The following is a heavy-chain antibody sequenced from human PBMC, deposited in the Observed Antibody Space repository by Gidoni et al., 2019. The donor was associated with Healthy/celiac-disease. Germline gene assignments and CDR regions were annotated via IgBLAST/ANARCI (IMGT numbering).Heavy chain of an antibody. D-gene: IGHD6-13*01. CDR1: GFTFDDYA. Sequence: EVQLVESGGGLVQPGRSLRLSCAASGFTFDDYAMHWVRPAPGKGLEWVSGISWNSGSIGYADSVKGRFTISRDNAKNSLYLQMNSLRAEDTALYYCAKDISIGSSWYYYFDYWGQGTLVTVSS. V-gene: IGHV3-9*01. CDR2: ISWNSGSI. CDR3: AKDISIGSSWYYYFDY. J-gene: IGHJ4*02.